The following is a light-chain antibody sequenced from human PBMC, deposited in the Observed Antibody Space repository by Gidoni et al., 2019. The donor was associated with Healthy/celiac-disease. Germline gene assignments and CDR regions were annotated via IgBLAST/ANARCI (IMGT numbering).Light chain of an antibody. Sequence: DIVMTQSPLPLPVTPGEPASISCRSSQSLLHSNGYNYLDWYLPKPGQSPQLLIYLGSNRASGVPDRFSGSGSGTDFTLKISRVEAEDVGVYYCMQALQTPFTFGPGTKVDIK. CDR2: LGS. J-gene: IGKJ3*01. CDR3: MQALQTPFT. V-gene: IGKV2-28*01. CDR1: QSLLHSNGYNY.